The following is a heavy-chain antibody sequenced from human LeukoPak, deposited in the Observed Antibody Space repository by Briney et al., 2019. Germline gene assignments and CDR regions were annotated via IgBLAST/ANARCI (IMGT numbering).Heavy chain of an antibody. D-gene: IGHD3-3*01. CDR3: ARVHNRGQYYEFWSGPDAFYI. Sequence: SVMFSCKASGVKFTSCDLSWGRQDPGQGREGMGWISTYNGNTNYAPKLQGRVTMTTDTSKSTSYMELRSLTSADTAVYYCARVHNRGQYYEFWSGPDAFYIWGQRTMVTVSS. J-gene: IGHJ3*02. V-gene: IGHV1-18*01. CDR1: GVKFTSCD. CDR2: ISTYNGNT.